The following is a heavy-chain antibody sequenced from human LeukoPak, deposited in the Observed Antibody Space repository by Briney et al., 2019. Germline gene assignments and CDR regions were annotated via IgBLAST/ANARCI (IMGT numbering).Heavy chain of an antibody. CDR2: ISSSSSYI. CDR3: ARDTAYYYGSGLDY. J-gene: IGHJ4*02. Sequence: GGSLRLSCAASGFTFSSYAMSWVRQAPGKWLEWVSSISSSSSYIYYADSVKGRFTISRDNAKNSLYLQMNSLRAEDTAVYYCARDTAYYYGSGLDYWGQGTLVTVSS. CDR1: GFTFSSYA. D-gene: IGHD3-10*01. V-gene: IGHV3-21*04.